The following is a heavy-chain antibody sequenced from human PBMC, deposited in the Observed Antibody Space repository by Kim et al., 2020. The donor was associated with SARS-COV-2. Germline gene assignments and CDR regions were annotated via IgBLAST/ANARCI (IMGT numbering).Heavy chain of an antibody. CDR1: GGSFSGYY. D-gene: IGHD3-22*01. CDR3: ARGPLRYYDSSGYYL. Sequence: SETLSLTCAVYGGSFSGYYWSWIRQPPGKGLEWIGEINHSGSTNYNPSLKSRVTISVDTSKNQFSLKLSSVTAADTAVYYCARGPLRYYDSSGYYLWGQGTLVTVSS. V-gene: IGHV4-34*01. J-gene: IGHJ5*02. CDR2: INHSGST.